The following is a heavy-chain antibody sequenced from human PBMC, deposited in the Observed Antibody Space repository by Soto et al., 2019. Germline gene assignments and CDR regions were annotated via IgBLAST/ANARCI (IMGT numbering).Heavy chain of an antibody. CDR1: GYTFTSYG. J-gene: IGHJ6*03. CDR3: ARSSSSRGGSNYSFYLDV. Sequence: GASVKVSCKASGYTFTSYGISWVRQAPGQGLEWMGWISAYNGNTNYAQKLQGRVTMTTDTSTSTAYMELRSLRSDDTAVYYCARSSSSRGGSNYSFYLDVWGKGTTVTVSS. V-gene: IGHV1-18*01. D-gene: IGHD6-6*01. CDR2: ISAYNGNT.